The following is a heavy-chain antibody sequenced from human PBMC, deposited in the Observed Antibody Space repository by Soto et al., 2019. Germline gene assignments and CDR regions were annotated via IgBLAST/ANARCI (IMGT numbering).Heavy chain of an antibody. CDR1: GYTFSNYG. V-gene: IGHV1-18*01. J-gene: IGHJ4*02. CDR3: ARDSLPMAVAAPDN. D-gene: IGHD2-15*01. Sequence: QVQLVQSGAEVKKPGASVKVSCKAAGYTFSNYGISWVRQAPGQGLEWMGWIGVYNGNTDYAQKVQGKVTLTTDTSTSTAYMELRSLRSDDTAGYYCARDSLPMAVAAPDNWGQGTLVIFSS. CDR2: IGVYNGNT.